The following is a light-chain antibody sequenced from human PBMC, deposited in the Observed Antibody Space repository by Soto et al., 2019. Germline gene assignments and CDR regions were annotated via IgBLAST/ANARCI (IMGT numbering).Light chain of an antibody. V-gene: IGKV3-11*01. CDR3: QQRSNWLT. Sequence: EIVLTQSPATLSLSPGERATLSCRASQSVSSYLAWYQQKPGQAPRLLIYDASNRATGIPARFSGSGSGTDFTLTISXLEPEDLAVYYCQQRSNWLTFGGGTKVDIK. J-gene: IGKJ4*01. CDR2: DAS. CDR1: QSVSSY.